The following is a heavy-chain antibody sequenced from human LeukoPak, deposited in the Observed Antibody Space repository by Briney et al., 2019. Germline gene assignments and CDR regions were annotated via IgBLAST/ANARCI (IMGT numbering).Heavy chain of an antibody. Sequence: PGGSLRLSCAASGFIFTSYGMHWVREAPGRGLEWVAFIRFDGTRAYYADSVKGRFTLARDNSKNTLYLQMNSLRVEDTAVYYCAKVSVVMVNDAFDIWGQGTMVIVSS. J-gene: IGHJ3*02. D-gene: IGHD3-22*01. V-gene: IGHV3-30*02. CDR2: IRFDGTRA. CDR3: AKVSVVMVNDAFDI. CDR1: GFIFTSYG.